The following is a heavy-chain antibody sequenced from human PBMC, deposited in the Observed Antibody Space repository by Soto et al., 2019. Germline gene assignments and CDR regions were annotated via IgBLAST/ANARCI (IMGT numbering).Heavy chain of an antibody. J-gene: IGHJ6*02. CDR1: GYSFTSYW. CDR2: IDPSDSYT. D-gene: IGHD6-13*01. Sequence: GESLKISCKGSGYSFTSYWISWVRQMPGKGLEWMGRIDPSDSYTNYSPSFQGHVTIPADKSISTAYLQWSSLKASDTAMYYCARLRTAAGTIYYYGMDVWGQGTTVTVSS. CDR3: ARLRTAAGTIYYYGMDV. V-gene: IGHV5-10-1*01.